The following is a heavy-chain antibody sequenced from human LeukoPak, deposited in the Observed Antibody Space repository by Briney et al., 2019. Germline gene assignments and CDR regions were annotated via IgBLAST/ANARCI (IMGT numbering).Heavy chain of an antibody. J-gene: IGHJ3*02. Sequence: GGSLRLSCVASGINFRNHAMSWVRQAPGQGLEWVASIFDSGTHSYYADSVKGRFTISRDNSRNTFYLSMENVRADDSATYYCTKAVGGGRDAYDIWGRGTRVIVSS. D-gene: IGHD3-16*01. CDR1: GINFRNHA. CDR2: IFDSGTHS. V-gene: IGHV3-23*05. CDR3: TKAVGGGRDAYDI.